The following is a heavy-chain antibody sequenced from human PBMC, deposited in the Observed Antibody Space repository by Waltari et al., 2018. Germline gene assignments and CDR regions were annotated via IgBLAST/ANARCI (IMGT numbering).Heavy chain of an antibody. CDR1: GGSFSGYY. Sequence: LLKPSETLSLTCAVYGGSFSGYYWSWIRQPPGKGLEWIGEINHSGSTNYNPSLKSRVTISVDTSKNQFSLKLSSVTAADTAVYYCARDAYYYGSGSLNYYYYYMDVWGKGTTVTVSS. CDR2: INHSGST. D-gene: IGHD3-10*01. CDR3: ARDAYYYGSGSLNYYYYYMDV. V-gene: IGHV4-34*01. J-gene: IGHJ6*03.